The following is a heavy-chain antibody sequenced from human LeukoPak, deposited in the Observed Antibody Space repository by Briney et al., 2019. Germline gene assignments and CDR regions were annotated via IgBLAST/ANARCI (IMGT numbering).Heavy chain of an antibody. V-gene: IGHV3-23*01. J-gene: IGHJ4*02. CDR3: AKDQWRVATTLGGTGYFDY. D-gene: IGHD5-12*01. CDR2: ISISGDNT. Sequence: PGGSLRLSCAASGLTLRNFAMSWVRQAPGKGLEWVSSISISGDNTHYADSVKGRFTISRGNPKNTLFLQMNSLRAEDTAVYYCAKDQWRVATTLGGTGYFDYWGQGTLVTVSS. CDR1: GLTLRNFA.